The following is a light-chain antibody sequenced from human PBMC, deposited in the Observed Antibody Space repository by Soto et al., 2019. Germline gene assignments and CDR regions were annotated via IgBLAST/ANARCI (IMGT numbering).Light chain of an antibody. J-gene: IGKJ3*01. CDR3: QHYGGSFI. CDR1: QSINSKS. Sequence: NVLTQSPGTLSLSPGEGATVSCRVSQSINSKSLVWYQRKFGQAPRLLIYNTSSRATGIPDRFSGSGSGTDFTLSISRLEPEDFAVYYCQHYGGSFIFGPGTKVDFK. CDR2: NTS. V-gene: IGKV3-20*01.